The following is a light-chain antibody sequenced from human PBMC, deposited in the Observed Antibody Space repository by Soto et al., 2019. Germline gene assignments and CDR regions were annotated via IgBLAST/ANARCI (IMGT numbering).Light chain of an antibody. CDR3: KSYAGSNTWV. V-gene: IGLV2-8*01. J-gene: IGLJ3*02. CDR1: SSDVGGYNY. Sequence: QSALTQPPSASGSPGQSVTISCTGTSSDVGGYNYVSWYQQHPGKAPKLMIYEVSNRPSGVPDRFSGSKSDNTASLTVSGLRAEDEADYYCKSYAGSNTWVFGGGTKVPVL. CDR2: EVS.